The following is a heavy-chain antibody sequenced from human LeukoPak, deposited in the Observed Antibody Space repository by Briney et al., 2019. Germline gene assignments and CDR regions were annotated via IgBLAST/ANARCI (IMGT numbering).Heavy chain of an antibody. CDR1: GYTFTSNY. CDR2: ISPSGGST. J-gene: IGHJ4*02. CDR3: ARGGTMKDLDY. V-gene: IGHV1-46*01. Sequence: ASVKVSCKAFGYTFTSNYMHWVRQAPGQGPEWMGVISPSGGSTTYAQKFQGRVTLTRDMSTSTDYLELSSLRSEDTAVYYCARGGTMKDLDYWGQGTLVTVSS. D-gene: IGHD3-22*01.